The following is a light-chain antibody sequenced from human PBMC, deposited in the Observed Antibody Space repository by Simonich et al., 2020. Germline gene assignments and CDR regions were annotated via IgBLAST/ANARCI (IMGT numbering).Light chain of an antibody. J-gene: IGKJ5*01. CDR1: QDIRNY. CDR2: AAS. CDR3: QQYDNLPIT. Sequence: DIHMTQSLSTLSASVGNRVTITCQASQDIRNYLNWYQQKPVKAPKLLIYAASNLETGVPARFSGSGSGTEFTFTISSLQPEDIATYYCQQYDNLPITFGQGTRLEIK. V-gene: IGKV1-33*01.